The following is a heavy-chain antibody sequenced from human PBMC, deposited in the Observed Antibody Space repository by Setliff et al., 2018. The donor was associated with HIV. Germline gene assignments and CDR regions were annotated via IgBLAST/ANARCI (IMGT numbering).Heavy chain of an antibody. CDR2: IYYSGST. V-gene: IGHV4-30-4*08. Sequence: PSETLSLTCTVSGGSISSGDYYWSWIRQPPGKGLEWIGYIYYSGSTYYNPSLKSRVTISVDTSKNQFSLKLSSVTAADTAVYYCARGPALYYYDSSGYYYGEYYLDYWGQGTLVTVSS. J-gene: IGHJ4*02. CDR1: GGSISSGDYY. D-gene: IGHD3-22*01. CDR3: ARGPALYYYDSSGYYYGEYYLDY.